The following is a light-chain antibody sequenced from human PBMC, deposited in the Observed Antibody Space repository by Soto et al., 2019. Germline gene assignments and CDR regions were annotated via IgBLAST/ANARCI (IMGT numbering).Light chain of an antibody. CDR1: SSDVGAYNY. J-gene: IGLJ2*01. V-gene: IGLV2-8*01. CDR3: SSYAGSNRV. Sequence: QSVLTQPPSASGSPGQSVTISCTGTSSDVGAYNYVSWYQQHPGKAPKLMIYEVSKRPSGVPDRFPGSKSGNTASLTVSGLQAEDEADYYCSSYAGSNRVFGGGTKLTVL. CDR2: EVS.